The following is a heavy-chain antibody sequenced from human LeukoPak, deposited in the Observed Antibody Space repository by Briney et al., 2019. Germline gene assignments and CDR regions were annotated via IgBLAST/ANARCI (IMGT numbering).Heavy chain of an antibody. CDR2: INHSGST. Sequence: PSETLSLTCAVYGGSFSGYYWSWIRQPPGKGLEWIGEINHSGSTNYNPSLKSRVTISVDTSKNQFSLKLSSVTAADTAMYYCARGRGVVIAAIDYWGQGTLVTVSS. CDR3: ARGRGVVIAAIDY. J-gene: IGHJ4*02. V-gene: IGHV4-34*01. CDR1: GGSFSGYY. D-gene: IGHD2-21*01.